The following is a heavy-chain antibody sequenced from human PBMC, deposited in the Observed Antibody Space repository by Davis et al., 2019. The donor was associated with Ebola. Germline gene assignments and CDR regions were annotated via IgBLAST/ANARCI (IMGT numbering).Heavy chain of an antibody. CDR2: IYYSGST. CDR3: ARQGFGRLGEPGY. D-gene: IGHD3-16*01. Sequence: PSETLSLTCTVSGGSISSYYWSWIRQPPGKGLEWIGYIYYSGSTNYNPSLKSRVTISVDTSKNQFSLKLSSVTAADTAVYYCARQGFGRLGEPGYWGQGTLVTVSS. CDR1: GGSISSYY. J-gene: IGHJ4*02. V-gene: IGHV4-59*01.